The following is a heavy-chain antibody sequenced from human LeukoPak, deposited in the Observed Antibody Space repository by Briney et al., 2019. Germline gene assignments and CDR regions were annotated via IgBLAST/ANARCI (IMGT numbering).Heavy chain of an antibody. J-gene: IGHJ5*02. D-gene: IGHD6-19*01. CDR2: MSPNSGNT. CDR3: ARGRGIAVAGKMNWFDP. V-gene: IGHV1-8*01. CDR1: GYTFTSYD. Sequence: ASVKVSCKASGYTFTSYDINWVRQATGQGLEWMGWMSPNSGNTGYAQKFQGRVAMTRNTSISTAYMELSSLRSEDTAVYYCARGRGIAVAGKMNWFDPWGQGTLVTVSS.